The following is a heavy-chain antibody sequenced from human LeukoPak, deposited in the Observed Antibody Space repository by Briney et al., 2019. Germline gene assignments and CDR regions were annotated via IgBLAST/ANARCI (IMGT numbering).Heavy chain of an antibody. V-gene: IGHV4-4*02. D-gene: IGHD6-13*01. CDR1: GGSISSSNW. Sequence: SETLSLTCAVSGGSISSSNWWSWVRQPPGKGLDWIGEIYHSGNTNYNPSLKSRVTISVDKSKNQFSLKLSSVTAADTAVYYCARVPGAAAEFDYRGQGTLVTVSS. CDR3: ARVPGAAAEFDY. CDR2: IYHSGNT. J-gene: IGHJ4*02.